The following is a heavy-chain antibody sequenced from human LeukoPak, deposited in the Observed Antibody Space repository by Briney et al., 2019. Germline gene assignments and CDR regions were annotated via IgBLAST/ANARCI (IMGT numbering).Heavy chain of an antibody. V-gene: IGHV3-7*01. CDR3: ERSMIAVVTPDY. CDR1: GFTFSSYW. Sequence: GGSLRLSCAASGFTFSSYWMSWVRQAPGKGLDWVSNIKQDGSEKYYVDSVKGRFTIYRDNTKNSLYLQLNSLRAEDTAVYYCERSMIAVVTPDYWGQGNLVTVSS. J-gene: IGHJ4*02. D-gene: IGHD3-22*01. CDR2: IKQDGSEK.